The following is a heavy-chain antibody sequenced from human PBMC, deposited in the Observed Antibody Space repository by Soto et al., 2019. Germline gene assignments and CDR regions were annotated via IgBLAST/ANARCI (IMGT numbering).Heavy chain of an antibody. J-gene: IGHJ4*02. Sequence: GGSLRLSCAASGFTFSNYAMSWVRQAPGKGQEWVSAIGGSGDWTYYADSVKGRFTISRDNSRNTLSLQMISLRAEDTAVYYCAKGGATYWTDTSPSSALDYWAQGSLVTVPS. CDR1: GFTFSNYA. V-gene: IGHV3-23*01. CDR3: AKGGATYWTDTSPSSALDY. D-gene: IGHD3-22*01. CDR2: IGGSGDWT.